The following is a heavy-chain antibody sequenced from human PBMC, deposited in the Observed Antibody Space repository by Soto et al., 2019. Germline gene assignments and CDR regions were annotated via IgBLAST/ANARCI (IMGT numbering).Heavy chain of an antibody. Sequence: QVQLVESGGGVVQPGRSLRLSCAASGFTFSSYGMHWVRQAPGKGLEWVAVISYDGSNKYYADSVKGRFTISRDNSKNTLYLQMNSLRAEDTAVYYCAKDRDYSGYSYRNWGQGTLVTVSS. CDR2: ISYDGSNK. CDR1: GFTFSSYG. CDR3: AKDRDYSGYSYRN. V-gene: IGHV3-30*18. J-gene: IGHJ4*02. D-gene: IGHD5-18*01.